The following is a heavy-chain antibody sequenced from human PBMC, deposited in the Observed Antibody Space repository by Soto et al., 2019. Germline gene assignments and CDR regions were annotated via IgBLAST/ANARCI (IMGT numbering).Heavy chain of an antibody. V-gene: IGHV5-10-1*01. D-gene: IGHD1-1*01. Sequence: PGESLKISCKGSGYSFTSYWISWVRQMPGKGLEWMGRIDPSDSYTNYSPSFQGHVTISADRSISTAYLQWSSLKASDTAMYYCARHQGTGTPPSYYYGMDVWGQVTTVTVSS. CDR2: IDPSDSYT. CDR1: GYSFTSYW. J-gene: IGHJ6*02. CDR3: ARHQGTGTPPSYYYGMDV.